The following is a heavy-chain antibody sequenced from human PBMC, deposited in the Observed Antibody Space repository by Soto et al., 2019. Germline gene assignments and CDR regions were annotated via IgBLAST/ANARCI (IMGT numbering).Heavy chain of an antibody. CDR3: AREYSSSSANWFDP. V-gene: IGHV4-30-2*01. Sequence: TSETLSLTCAVSGGSISSGGYSWSWIRQPPGKGLEWIGYIYHSGSTYYNPSLKSRVTISVDRSKNQFSLKLSSVTAADTAVYYCAREYSSSSANWFDPWGQGTLVTVSS. CDR2: IYHSGST. J-gene: IGHJ5*02. CDR1: GGSISSGGYS. D-gene: IGHD6-6*01.